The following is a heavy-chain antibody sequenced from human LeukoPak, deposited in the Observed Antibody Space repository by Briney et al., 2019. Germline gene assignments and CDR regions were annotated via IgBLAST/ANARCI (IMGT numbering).Heavy chain of an antibody. J-gene: IGHJ2*01. D-gene: IGHD1-1*01. CDR2: INPSGGST. Sequence: GASVKVSCKASGYTFTSYYMHWVRQAPGQGLEWMGIINPSGGSTSYAQKFQGRVTMTRDTSKNQFSLKLSSVTAADTAVYYCARDPGVVQSLSDLWGRGTLVTVSS. CDR1: GYTFTSYY. CDR3: ARDPGVVQSLSDL. V-gene: IGHV1-46*01.